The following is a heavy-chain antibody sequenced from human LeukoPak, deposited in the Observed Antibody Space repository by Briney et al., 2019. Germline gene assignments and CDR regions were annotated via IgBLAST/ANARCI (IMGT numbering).Heavy chain of an antibody. J-gene: IGHJ6*03. V-gene: IGHV3-21*01. CDR1: GFTFSSFN. CDR3: ARDPYSGNYGNDYYYYMDV. CDR2: ITSSGTHI. Sequence: GGSLRLPCAASGFTFSSFNMNWVRQAPGKAMEWVSSITSSGTHIFYADSVRGRFTISRDNAKNSLYLQMDSLGPDDTAVYYCARDPYSGNYGNDYYYYMDVWGKGTTVTISS. D-gene: IGHD1-26*01.